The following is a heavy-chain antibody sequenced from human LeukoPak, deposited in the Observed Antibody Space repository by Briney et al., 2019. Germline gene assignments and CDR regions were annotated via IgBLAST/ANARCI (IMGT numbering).Heavy chain of an antibody. CDR1: GFTFSSYE. CDR3: AKDLHYYDSSGYLDI. CDR2: ISSSGSTI. Sequence: GGSLRLSCAASGFTFSSYEMNWVRQAPGKGLEWVSYISSSGSTIYYADSVKGRFTISRDNAKNSLYLQMNSLRAEDTAVYYCAKDLHYYDSSGYLDIWGQGTMVTVSS. D-gene: IGHD3-22*01. J-gene: IGHJ3*02. V-gene: IGHV3-48*03.